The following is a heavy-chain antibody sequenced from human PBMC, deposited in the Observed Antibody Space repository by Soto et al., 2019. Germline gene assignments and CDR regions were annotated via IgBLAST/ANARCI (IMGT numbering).Heavy chain of an antibody. Sequence: QVQLVQSGAEVKRPGASVKVSCKASGYTFTSYDFNWVRQAPGQGLEWMGWVNPNSGNTDYAQKFQGRVTMTRNTSIRTAYMELSSLGSEDTAVYYCARASYLDPAFDIWGQGTMVTVSS. CDR2: VNPNSGNT. CDR3: ARASYLDPAFDI. D-gene: IGHD2-2*03. V-gene: IGHV1-8*01. CDR1: GYTFTSYD. J-gene: IGHJ3*02.